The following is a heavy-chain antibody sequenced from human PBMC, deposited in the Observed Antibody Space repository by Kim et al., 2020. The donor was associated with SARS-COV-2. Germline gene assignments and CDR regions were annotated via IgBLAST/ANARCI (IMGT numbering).Heavy chain of an antibody. D-gene: IGHD3-3*01. Sequence: SVKSRVPINPDTSKNQFSLQLNSVTPEDTAVYYCARESHVILGVVNAFDIWGQGTMVTVSS. V-gene: IGHV6-1*01. CDR3: ARESHVILGVVNAFDI. J-gene: IGHJ3*02.